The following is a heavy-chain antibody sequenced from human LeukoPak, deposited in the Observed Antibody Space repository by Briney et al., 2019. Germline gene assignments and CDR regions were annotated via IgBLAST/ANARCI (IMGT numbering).Heavy chain of an antibody. V-gene: IGHV3-43*02. CDR2: ISADGGST. Sequence: PGGSLRLSCVASGLNFDDSAMHWVRPARGKGLDGVALISADGGSTFSANSVKGRFSISRDNSKTSMYLQMNSLRSEDTAMYYCAKESGKFDYWGQGTLVAVSS. CDR3: AKESGKFDY. CDR1: GLNFDDSA. J-gene: IGHJ4*02.